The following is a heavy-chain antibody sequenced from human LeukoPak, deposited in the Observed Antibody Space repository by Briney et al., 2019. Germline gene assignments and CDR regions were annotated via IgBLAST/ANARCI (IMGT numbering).Heavy chain of an antibody. Sequence: ASVKIFCKASGYRFTSYYVNWVRQAPGQGLEWMGIINPNGGGTTYTGKFQGRVTMTRDTSTSTVYMELSSLRPDDTAVYYFARDPISSNWPRGHFFDPWGQGTLVTVSS. CDR1: GYRFTSYY. D-gene: IGHD3-3*02. CDR3: ARDPISSNWPRGHFFDP. V-gene: IGHV1-46*01. CDR2: INPNGGGT. J-gene: IGHJ5*02.